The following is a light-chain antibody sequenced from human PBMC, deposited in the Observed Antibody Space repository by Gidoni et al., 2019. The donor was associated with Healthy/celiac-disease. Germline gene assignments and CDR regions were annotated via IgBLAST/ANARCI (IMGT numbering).Light chain of an antibody. CDR3: QVWDSSTARV. Sequence: SYELTQPLSVSVALGPTARITCGGNNIGSKNVPWYQQKPGQAPVLVIYRDSNRPSGIPERFSGSNSGNTATLTISRAQAGDEADYYCQVWDSSTARVFGGGTKLTVL. CDR2: RDS. V-gene: IGLV3-9*01. CDR1: NIGSKN. J-gene: IGLJ2*01.